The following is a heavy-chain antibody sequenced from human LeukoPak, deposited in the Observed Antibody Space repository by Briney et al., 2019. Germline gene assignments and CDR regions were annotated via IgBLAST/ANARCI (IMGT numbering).Heavy chain of an antibody. Sequence: AQTLSLTCTVSGGSISSGGYYWSWIRQHPGKGLEWIGYIYYSGSTYYNPSLKSRVTIPVDTSKNQFSLKLSSVTAADTAVYYCARGRGYSGYDYGVDYWGRGTLVTVSS. CDR3: ARGRGYSGYDYGVDY. J-gene: IGHJ4*02. CDR2: IYYSGST. D-gene: IGHD5-12*01. V-gene: IGHV4-31*03. CDR1: GGSISSGGYY.